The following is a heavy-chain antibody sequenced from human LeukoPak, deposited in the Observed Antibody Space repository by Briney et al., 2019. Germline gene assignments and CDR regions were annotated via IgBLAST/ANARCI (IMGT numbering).Heavy chain of an antibody. CDR1: GFTFSSYA. J-gene: IGHJ4*02. V-gene: IGHV3-30-3*01. D-gene: IGHD6-6*01. CDR2: ISYDGSNK. CDR3: ARNGRLIAARPLYFDY. Sequence: GGSLRLSCAASGFTFSSYAMHWVRQAPGKGLEWVAVISYDGSNKYYADPVKGRFTISRDNSKNTLYLQMNSLRAEDTAVYYCARNGRLIAARPLYFDYWGQGTLVTVSS.